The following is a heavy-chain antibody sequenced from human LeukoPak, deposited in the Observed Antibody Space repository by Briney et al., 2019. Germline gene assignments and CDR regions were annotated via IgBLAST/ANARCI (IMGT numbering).Heavy chain of an antibody. CDR2: INHSGSA. V-gene: IGHV4-34*01. J-gene: IGHJ6*03. Sequence: SETLSLTCAVYGGSFSAYYWSWIRQPPGKGLEWIGEINHSGSANYNPSLKSRVTISVDTSKNQFSLKLSSVTAADTAVYYCARGRWYSSSRNYYMDVWGKGTTVTVSS. CDR1: GGSFSAYY. CDR3: ARGRWYSSSRNYYMDV. D-gene: IGHD6-6*01.